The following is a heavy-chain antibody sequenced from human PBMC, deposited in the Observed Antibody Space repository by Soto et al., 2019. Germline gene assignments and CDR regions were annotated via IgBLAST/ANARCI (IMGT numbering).Heavy chain of an antibody. CDR2: ISDYNGNT. D-gene: IGHD3-22*01. J-gene: IGHJ4*02. Sequence: ASVKVSCKASGYTFTSYGISWVRQAPGQGLEWMGWISDYNGNTNYAQKLQGRVTMTTDTSTSTAYMELRSLRSDDTAVYYCATLREREYYDSSVYYPFDXWGQGTLVTVSX. CDR1: GYTFTSYG. V-gene: IGHV1-18*01. CDR3: ATLREREYYDSSVYYPFDX.